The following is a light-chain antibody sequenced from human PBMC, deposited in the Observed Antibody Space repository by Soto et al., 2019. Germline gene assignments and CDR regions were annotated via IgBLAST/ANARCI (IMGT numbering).Light chain of an antibody. V-gene: IGKV1-5*03. CDR3: QQYNSYSYT. CDR2: KAS. J-gene: IGKJ2*01. CDR1: QSISTW. Sequence: SVGDRVTITCRASQSISTWLAWYQQKPGKAPNLLIYKASSLESGVPSRFSGSGSGTEFTLTISSLQPDDFATYYCQQYNSYSYTFGQGTKVDIK.